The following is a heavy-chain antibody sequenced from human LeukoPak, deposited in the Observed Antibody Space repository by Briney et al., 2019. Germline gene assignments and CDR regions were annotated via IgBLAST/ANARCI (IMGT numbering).Heavy chain of an antibody. J-gene: IGHJ4*02. CDR3: ASDIVVVPAAIYAFDY. Sequence: GGSLRLSCAASGFTFSSYSMNRVRQAPGKGLEWVSSISSSSSYIYYADSVKGRFTISRDNAKNSLYLQMNSLRAEDTAVYYCASDIVVVPAAIYAFDYWGQGTLVTVSS. CDR2: ISSSSSYI. CDR1: GFTFSSYS. V-gene: IGHV3-21*01. D-gene: IGHD2-2*01.